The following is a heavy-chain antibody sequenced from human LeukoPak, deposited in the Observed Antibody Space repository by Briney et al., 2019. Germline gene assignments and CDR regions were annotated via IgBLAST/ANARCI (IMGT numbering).Heavy chain of an antibody. D-gene: IGHD5-18*01. CDR3: AKHFRAAMVFDY. Sequence: QPGGSLRLSCAASGFTFSSYGMSWVRQAPGKGLEWVSAISGSGGSTYYADSVKGRFTISRDNSKNTLYLQMNRLRAEDTAVYYCAKHFRAAMVFDYWGQGTLVTVSS. V-gene: IGHV3-23*01. CDR2: ISGSGGST. J-gene: IGHJ4*02. CDR1: GFTFSSYG.